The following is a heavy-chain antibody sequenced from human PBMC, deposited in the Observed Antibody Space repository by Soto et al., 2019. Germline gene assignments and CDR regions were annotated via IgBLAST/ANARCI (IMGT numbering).Heavy chain of an antibody. J-gene: IGHJ3*02. D-gene: IGHD3-10*01. CDR2: INPSGGST. V-gene: IGHV1-46*03. CDR3: ARVESNYGSGSYYNAVGAFDI. Sequence: ASVKVSCEASGCTFTSYYMHWVRQAPEQGLEWMGIINPSGGSTSYAQKFQGRVTMTRDTSTSTVYMELSSLRSEDTAVYYCARVESNYGSGSYYNAVGAFDIWGQGTMVTVSS. CDR1: GCTFTSYY.